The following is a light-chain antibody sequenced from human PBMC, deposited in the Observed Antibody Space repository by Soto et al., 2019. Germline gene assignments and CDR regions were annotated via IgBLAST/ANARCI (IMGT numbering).Light chain of an antibody. V-gene: IGKV3-20*01. CDR3: QQYGSSPPYT. CDR1: QSISSKF. Sequence: EIVLTQSPGTLSLSPGDEATRSCRASQSISSKFLAWYQQKGGQAPRLLIYSASRRATGIPDRFSGGGSGTDFTLTISMLEPEDFAVYHCQQYGSSPPYTFGQGTKLDI. J-gene: IGKJ2*01. CDR2: SAS.